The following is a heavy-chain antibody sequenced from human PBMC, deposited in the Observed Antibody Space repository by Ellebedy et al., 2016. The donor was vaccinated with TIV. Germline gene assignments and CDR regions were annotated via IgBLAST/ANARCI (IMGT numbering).Heavy chain of an antibody. J-gene: IGHJ4*02. V-gene: IGHV7-4-1*02. CDR1: GYRFNTNA. Sequence: AASVKVSCKGSGYRFNTNAMIWVRQAPRRGLEWMGWLNTATGSPTYAQVFTGRFVFSLDTSVTTSYLEITSREAEDTAVYFCARDFPAHGVCDNWGQGTLVTVSS. D-gene: IGHD5-24*01. CDR2: LNTATGSP. CDR3: ARDFPAHGVCDN.